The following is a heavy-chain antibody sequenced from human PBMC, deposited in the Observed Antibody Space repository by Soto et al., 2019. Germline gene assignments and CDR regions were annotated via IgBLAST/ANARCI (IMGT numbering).Heavy chain of an antibody. V-gene: IGHV1-18*01. Sequence: ASVKVSCKASGYTFTSYGISWVRQAPGQGLEWMGWISAYNGNTNYAQKLQGRVTMTTDTSTSTAYMELRSLRSDDTAVYYCARGYDSSGYYYVTTWVYWGQGTLVTVSS. CDR3: ARGYDSSGYYYVTTWVY. D-gene: IGHD3-22*01. CDR1: GYTFTSYG. CDR2: ISAYNGNT. J-gene: IGHJ4*02.